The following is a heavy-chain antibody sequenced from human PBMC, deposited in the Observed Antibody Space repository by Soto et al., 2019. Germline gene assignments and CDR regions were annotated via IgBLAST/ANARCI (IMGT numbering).Heavy chain of an antibody. Sequence: QVQLQESGPGLVKPSETLSLTCTVSGGSISNYYWSWIRQTPGKGLEWIAYIYYTTYYNPSLESRVTISADTSHNQICLRLTSVTASDTAIYYCARTSSVAGGFDYLGQGILVTVSS. CDR1: GGSISNYY. J-gene: IGHJ4*02. V-gene: IGHV4-59*01. CDR2: IYYTT. CDR3: ARTSSVAGGFDY. D-gene: IGHD6-19*01.